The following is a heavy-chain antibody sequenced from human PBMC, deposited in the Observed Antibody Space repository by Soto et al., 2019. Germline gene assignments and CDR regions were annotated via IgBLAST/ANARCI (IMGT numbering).Heavy chain of an antibody. V-gene: IGHV1-3*01. CDR1: GYTFISNA. CDR2: INGGDAHT. D-gene: IGHD4-17*01. CDR3: ARVLDSEMTTVTTGGNWFDP. J-gene: IGHJ5*02. Sequence: QVRFVQSGAEVKKPGASVKLSCKASGYTFISNAIQWVRQAPGQRLEWMGWINGGDAHTQYSQRFQGRLTLSRDTSATTAYMELSSLRSEDTAVYYCARVLDSEMTTVTTGGNWFDPWGQGTLVTVSS.